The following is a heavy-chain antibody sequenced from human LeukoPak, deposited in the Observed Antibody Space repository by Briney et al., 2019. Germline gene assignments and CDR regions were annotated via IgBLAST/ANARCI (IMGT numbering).Heavy chain of an antibody. CDR1: GYTFTGYY. D-gene: IGHD3-3*01. V-gene: IGHV1-2*06. CDR2: INPNSGGT. J-gene: IGHJ6*02. Sequence: ASVKVSCKASGYTFTGYYMHWVRQAPGQGLEWMGRINPNSGGTNYAQKFQGRVTMTRDTSISTAYMELSRLRSDDTAVYYCASSRADDFWSGYYYYYYGMDVWGQGTTVTVSS. CDR3: ASSRADDFWSGYYYYYYGMDV.